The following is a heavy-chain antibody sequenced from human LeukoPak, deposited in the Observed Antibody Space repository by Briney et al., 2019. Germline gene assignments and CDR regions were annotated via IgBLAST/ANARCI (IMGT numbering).Heavy chain of an antibody. CDR2: IWYEGRKK. J-gene: IGHJ6*02. D-gene: IGHD1/OR15-1a*01. CDR3: ARDQTGTDYAMDV. CDR1: GFTFSSYG. Sequence: GGSLRLSCAASGFTFSSYGMHWVRQAPGKGREGVGAIWYEGRKKHYGDSVKARFPISRDNSKNALYLQMSSVRAEDTAVYYCARDQTGTDYAMDVWGQGTTVTVSS. V-gene: IGHV3-33*01.